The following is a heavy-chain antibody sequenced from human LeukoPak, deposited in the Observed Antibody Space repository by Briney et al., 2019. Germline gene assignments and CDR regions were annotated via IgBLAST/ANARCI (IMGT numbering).Heavy chain of an antibody. CDR3: ARGRPAYNWFDP. Sequence: ASVKVSCKASGGTFSSYAISWVRQPPGQGLEWMGWISAYNGNTNYAQKLQGRVTMTTDTSTSTAYMELRSLRSDDTAVYYCARGRPAYNWFDPWGQGTLVTVSS. J-gene: IGHJ5*02. CDR2: ISAYNGNT. D-gene: IGHD6-6*01. CDR1: GGTFSSYA. V-gene: IGHV1-18*01.